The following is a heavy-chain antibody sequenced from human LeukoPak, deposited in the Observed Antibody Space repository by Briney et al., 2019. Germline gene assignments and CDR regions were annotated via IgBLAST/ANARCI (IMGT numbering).Heavy chain of an antibody. D-gene: IGHD2/OR15-2a*01. J-gene: IGHJ6*03. CDR2: IYYSRST. V-gene: IGHV4-59*08. CDR1: GRSISSYY. Sequence: SETLSLPCTVSGRSISSYYWSWLRQPPGKGLEWIGYIYYSRSTNYRPALKSRVAISVDTYKNQFSLKLSSVTAADTAVYYCARQPPRLLYYMDVWGKETTVTVSS. CDR3: ARQPPRLLYYMDV.